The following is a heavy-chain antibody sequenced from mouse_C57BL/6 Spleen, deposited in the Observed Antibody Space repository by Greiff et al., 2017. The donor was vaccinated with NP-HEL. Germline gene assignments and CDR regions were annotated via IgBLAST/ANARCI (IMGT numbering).Heavy chain of an antibody. CDR3: ARRSSGSFDY. D-gene: IGHD3-2*02. J-gene: IGHJ2*01. Sequence: VQLQQSGAELVKPGASVKLSCKASGYTFTSYWMHWVKQRPGQGLEWIGMIHPNSGSTNYNEKFKSKATLTVDKSSSTAYMQLSSLTSEDSAVYYCARRSSGSFDYWGQGTTLTVSS. CDR2: IHPNSGST. CDR1: GYTFTSYW. V-gene: IGHV1-64*01.